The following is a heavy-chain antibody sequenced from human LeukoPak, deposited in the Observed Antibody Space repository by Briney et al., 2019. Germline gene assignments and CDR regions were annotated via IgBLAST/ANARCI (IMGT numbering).Heavy chain of an antibody. CDR1: GYTFTNYA. J-gene: IGHJ6*04. V-gene: IGHV7-4-1*02. D-gene: IGHD3-10*01. CDR2: INTNTGNP. Sequence: ASVKVSCKASGYTFTNYAMNWVRQAPGQGLEWMGWINTNTGNPTYAQGFTGRFVFSLDTSVSTAYLQISSLKAEDTAIYYCARRSMVQHLDVWGKGTTVTVSS. CDR3: ARRSMVQHLDV.